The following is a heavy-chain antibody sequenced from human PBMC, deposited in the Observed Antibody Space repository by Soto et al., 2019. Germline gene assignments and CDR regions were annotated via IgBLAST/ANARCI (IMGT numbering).Heavy chain of an antibody. Sequence: VGSLRLSCAASGFIFSNYDMHWVRQVTGKGLEWVSAIDIAGDTYYPDSVKGRFTISRETARNSLYLQMNSLRAGDTAVYYCARSARWLQSRYFDLWGRGTLVTVSS. V-gene: IGHV3-13*01. CDR2: IDIAGDT. J-gene: IGHJ2*01. D-gene: IGHD5-12*01. CDR1: GFIFSNYD. CDR3: ARSARWLQSRYFDL.